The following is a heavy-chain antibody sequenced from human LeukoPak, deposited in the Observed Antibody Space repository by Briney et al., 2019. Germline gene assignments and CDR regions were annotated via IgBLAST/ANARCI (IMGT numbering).Heavy chain of an antibody. Sequence: ASVKVSCKASGYTFTSYGISWVRQAPGQGLEWMGWISAYNGNTNYAQKLQGRVTMTTDTSTSTAYMELRSLRSEDTAVYYCARGPSPRVRSSISCYESYMDVWGKGTTVTVSS. CDR1: GYTFTSYG. D-gene: IGHD2-2*01. V-gene: IGHV1-18*01. CDR2: ISAYNGNT. CDR3: ARGPSPRVRSSISCYESYMDV. J-gene: IGHJ6*03.